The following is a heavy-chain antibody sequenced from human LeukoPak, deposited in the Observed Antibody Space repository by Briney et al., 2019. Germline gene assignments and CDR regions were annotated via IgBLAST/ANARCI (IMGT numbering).Heavy chain of an antibody. Sequence: SETLSLTCAVYGGSFSGYYWSWIRQPPGKGLEWIGEINHSGSTNYNPSLKSRVTISVDTSKNQFSLKLSSVTAADTAVYYCARGGPSSSIAAAGLLHYWGQGTLVTVSS. V-gene: IGHV4-34*01. CDR2: INHSGST. J-gene: IGHJ4*02. CDR1: GGSFSGYY. D-gene: IGHD6-13*01. CDR3: ARGGPSSSIAAAGLLHY.